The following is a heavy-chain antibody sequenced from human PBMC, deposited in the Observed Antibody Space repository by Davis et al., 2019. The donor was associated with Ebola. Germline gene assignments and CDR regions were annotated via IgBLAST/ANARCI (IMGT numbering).Heavy chain of an antibody. V-gene: IGHV3-20*04. CDR1: GFTLEDFV. Sequence: GESLKISCAASGFTLEDFVMVWVRQPPGKGLEWVSTISWDGSKMDYADSVKGRFTISRDNSKNTLYLQMNSLRAEDTAVYYCARALGSSWYKGFDYWGQGTLVTVSS. CDR3: ARALGSSWYKGFDY. CDR2: ISWDGSKM. J-gene: IGHJ4*02. D-gene: IGHD6-13*01.